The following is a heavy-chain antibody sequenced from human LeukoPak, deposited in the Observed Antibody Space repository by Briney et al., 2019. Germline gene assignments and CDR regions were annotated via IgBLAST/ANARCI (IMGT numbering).Heavy chain of an antibody. D-gene: IGHD3-22*01. J-gene: IGHJ4*02. CDR2: ISGSGGST. CDR3: AKRGDYDSSGYPAPTDY. CDR1: GFTFSSYA. V-gene: IGHV3-23*01. Sequence: GGSLRLSCAASGFTFSSYAMSWVRQAPGKGLEWVSAISGSGGSTYYADSVKGRFTISRDNSKNTLYLQMNSLRAEDTAVYYCAKRGDYDSSGYPAPTDYWGQGTLVTVSS.